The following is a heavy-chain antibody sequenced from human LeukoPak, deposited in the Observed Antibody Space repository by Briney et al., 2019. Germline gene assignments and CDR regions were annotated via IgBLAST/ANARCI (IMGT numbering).Heavy chain of an antibody. CDR2: MNPNSGNT. V-gene: IGHV1-8*01. D-gene: IGHD1-26*01. CDR1: GYTFTSYD. J-gene: IGHJ5*02. CDR3: ARGLGSYTIYEA. Sequence: ASVKVSCKASGYTFTSYDINWVRQATGQGLEWMGWMNPNSGNTGYAQKFQGRVTMTRNTSISTAYMELSNLRSEDTAVYYCARGLGSYTIYEAWGQGTLVTVSS.